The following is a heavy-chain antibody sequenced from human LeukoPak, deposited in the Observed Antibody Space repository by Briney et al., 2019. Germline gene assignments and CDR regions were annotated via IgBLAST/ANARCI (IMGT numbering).Heavy chain of an antibody. CDR3: ATGVAAAGPYNYYYHMDV. CDR1: GYTFTSSD. J-gene: IGHJ6*03. D-gene: IGHD6-13*01. V-gene: IGHV1-8*01. Sequence: ASVKVSCKASGYTFTSSDINWVRQATGEGLEWMGWINPNSGGTNYAQKFQGRVTMTEDTSTDTAYMELSSLRSEDTAVYYCATGVAAAGPYNYYYHMDVWGKGTTVTVSS. CDR2: INPNSGGT.